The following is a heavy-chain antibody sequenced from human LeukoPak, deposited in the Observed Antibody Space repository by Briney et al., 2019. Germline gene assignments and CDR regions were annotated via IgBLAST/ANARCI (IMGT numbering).Heavy chain of an antibody. J-gene: IGHJ3*02. V-gene: IGHV3-11*06. D-gene: IGHD3-9*01. CDR1: GLTFSDYY. Sequence: PGGSLRLSCAASGLTFSDYYMSWIRQAPGKGLEWVTYISSSSSYTNYADSVKGRFTISRDNAKNSLYLQMNSLRAEDTAVYYCASGSYPFYDILTGYCCAFDIWGQGTMVTVSS. CDR3: ASGSYPFYDILTGYCCAFDI. CDR2: ISSSSSYT.